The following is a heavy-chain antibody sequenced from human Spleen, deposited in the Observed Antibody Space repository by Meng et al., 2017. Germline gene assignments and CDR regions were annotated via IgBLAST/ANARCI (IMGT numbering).Heavy chain of an antibody. J-gene: IGHJ6*02. CDR3: ARIFDYYDSSGYWGYYYYGMDV. V-gene: IGHV2-26*01. CDR1: GFSLSNARMG. Sequence: SGPTLVKPTETLTLTCTVSGFSLSNARMGVSWIRQPPGKALEWLAHIFSNDEKSYSTSLKSRLTISKDTSKSQVVLTMTNMDPVDTATYYCARIFDYYDSSGYWGYYYYGMDVWGQGTTVTSP. D-gene: IGHD3-22*01. CDR2: IFSNDEK.